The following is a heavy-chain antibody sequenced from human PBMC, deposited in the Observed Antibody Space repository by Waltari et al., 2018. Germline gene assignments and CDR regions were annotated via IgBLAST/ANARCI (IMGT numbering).Heavy chain of an antibody. Sequence: EVHLVESGGGLVKPGGSLGLSCAASGFTFTNAWINWVRQAPGKGLEWVGRIKSNSDGGTTDYAAPVKGRFTISRDDSKNTLYLQMNSLKTEDTAVYYCGGPSGYWGQGTLVTVSS. CDR2: IKSNSDGGTT. CDR3: GGPSGY. J-gene: IGHJ4*02. CDR1: GFTFTNAW. D-gene: IGHD3-10*01. V-gene: IGHV3-15*01.